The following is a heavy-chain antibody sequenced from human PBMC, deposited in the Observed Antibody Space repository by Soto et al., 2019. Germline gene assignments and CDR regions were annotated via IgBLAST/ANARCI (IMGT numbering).Heavy chain of an antibody. CDR2: ISGSGGST. J-gene: IGHJ6*02. D-gene: IGHD1-1*01. Sequence: EVQLVESGGGLVKPGGSLRLSCAASGFTFSSYAMSWVRQAPGKGLEWVSAISGSGGSTYYADSVKGRFTISRDNSKNTLYLQMNSLRAEDTAVYYCAKVGRGTSYYYYGMDVWGQGTTVTVSS. CDR1: GFTFSSYA. CDR3: AKVGRGTSYYYYGMDV. V-gene: IGHV3-23*04.